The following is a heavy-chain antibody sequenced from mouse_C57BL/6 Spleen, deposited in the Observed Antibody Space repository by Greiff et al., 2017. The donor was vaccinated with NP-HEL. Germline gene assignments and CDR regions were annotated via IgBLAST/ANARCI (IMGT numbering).Heavy chain of an antibody. Sequence: VKLVESGAELARPGASVKLSCKASGYTFTSYGISWVKQRTGQGLEWIGEIYPRSGNTSYNEKFKGKATLTADKSSSTAYLELRSLTSRDADVYFCAGGGLDYWGQGTTLTVSS. CDR1: GYTFTSYG. CDR2: IYPRSGNT. CDR3: AGGGLDY. V-gene: IGHV1-81*01. J-gene: IGHJ2*01.